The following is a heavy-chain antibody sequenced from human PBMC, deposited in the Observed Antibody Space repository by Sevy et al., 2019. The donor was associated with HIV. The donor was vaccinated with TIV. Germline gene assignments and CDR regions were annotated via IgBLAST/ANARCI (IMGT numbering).Heavy chain of an antibody. V-gene: IGHV3-21*01. Sequence: GGSLRLSCAASGFTFSSYSMNWVRQAPGKGLEWVSSISSSSYIYYADSVKGRFTISRDNAKNSLYLQMNSLRAEDTAVYYCARAAPALDVDIVATIDYWGQGTLVTVSS. CDR2: ISSSSYI. CDR1: GFTFSSYS. CDR3: ARAAPALDVDIVATIDY. D-gene: IGHD5-12*01. J-gene: IGHJ4*02.